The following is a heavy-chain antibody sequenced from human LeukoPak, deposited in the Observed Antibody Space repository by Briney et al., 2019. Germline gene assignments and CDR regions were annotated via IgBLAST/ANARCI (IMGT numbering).Heavy chain of an antibody. Sequence: GGSLRLSCAASGFTFSSYSMNWVRQAPRKGLEWVSSISSSSSYIYYADSVKGRFTISRDNAKNSLYLQMNSLRAEDTAVYFYAREISYGDYPSGDAFDNWGQGTMVTVSS. D-gene: IGHD4-17*01. J-gene: IGHJ3*02. CDR2: ISSSSSYI. V-gene: IGHV3-21*01. CDR3: AREISYGDYPSGDAFDN. CDR1: GFTFSSYS.